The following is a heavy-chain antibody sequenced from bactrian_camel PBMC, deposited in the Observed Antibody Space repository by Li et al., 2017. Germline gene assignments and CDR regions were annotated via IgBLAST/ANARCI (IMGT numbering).Heavy chain of an antibody. V-gene: IGHV3S1*01. Sequence: HVQLVESGGGSVEAGGSLRLSCVASGYTVSGNCMGWFRQAPGKGQEWVSSINTRGGTTYYTDSVRGRFTISKDDAKNTLYLQMNDLKSDDTAMYYCAAGRVCVDLGRGRPDYWGPHSLSSPVSASTLTGARGPRSPSP. CDR2: INTRGGTT. J-gene: IGHJ4*01. CDR1: GYTVSGNC. CDR3: AAGRVCVDLGRGRPDYWGPHSLSSPVSASTLT. D-gene: IGHD3*01.